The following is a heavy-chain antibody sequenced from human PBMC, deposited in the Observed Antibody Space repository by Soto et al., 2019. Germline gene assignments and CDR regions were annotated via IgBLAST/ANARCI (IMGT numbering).Heavy chain of an antibody. Sequence: QVRLQESGPGLVKPTQTLSLTCTVSGGSISSGDYYWSWIRQPPGKGLEWIGYIYYSGSTYYNPSLKSRVTISVDTSKNQFSLKLSSVSAADTAVYYCARVLVVTAIFFDYWGQGTLVTVSS. J-gene: IGHJ4*02. V-gene: IGHV4-30-4*01. CDR3: ARVLVVTAIFFDY. D-gene: IGHD2-21*02. CDR1: GGSISSGDYY. CDR2: IYYSGST.